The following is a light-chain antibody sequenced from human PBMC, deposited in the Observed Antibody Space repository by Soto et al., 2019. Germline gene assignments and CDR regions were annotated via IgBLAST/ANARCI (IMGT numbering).Light chain of an antibody. Sequence: QSVLTQPPSVSGAPGQRVTISCTGSSSNIGAGYDEHWYQQLPGTAPKLLIYGNSNRPSGVPDRFSGSKSGTSASLAITGLQAEDEADYYCQSYDSSRDVVFGGGTQLTVL. CDR1: SSNIGAGYD. V-gene: IGLV1-40*01. CDR2: GNS. J-gene: IGLJ2*01. CDR3: QSYDSSRDVV.